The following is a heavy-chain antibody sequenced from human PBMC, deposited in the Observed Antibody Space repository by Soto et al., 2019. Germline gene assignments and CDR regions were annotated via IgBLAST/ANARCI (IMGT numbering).Heavy chain of an antibody. V-gene: IGHV3-23*01. Sequence: GGSLRLSCAASGFTFSSYAMSWVRQAPGKGLEWVSGIGGSGGSTYYADSVKGRFTISRDNSKNTLYLQMNSLRAEDTAVYYCAKGGVVPAATTDYWGQGTLVTVSS. D-gene: IGHD2-2*01. CDR2: IGGSGGST. CDR1: GFTFSSYA. CDR3: AKGGVVPAATTDY. J-gene: IGHJ4*02.